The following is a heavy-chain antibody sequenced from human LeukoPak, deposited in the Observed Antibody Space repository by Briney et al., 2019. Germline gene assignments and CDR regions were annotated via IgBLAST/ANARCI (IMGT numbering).Heavy chain of an antibody. CDR1: GFSFSNHG. D-gene: IGHD6-19*01. Sequence: GTSLRLSCVASGFSFSNHGMHWVRQAPGKGLEWVSVIASDGGAKFYADSVKGRFTLSRDNPKNMFFLQMNLLTVEDTAIYYCAREATWGQWYFDHWGQGTPVTVSS. CDR3: AREATWGQWYFDH. CDR2: IASDGGAK. J-gene: IGHJ4*02. V-gene: IGHV3-30*03.